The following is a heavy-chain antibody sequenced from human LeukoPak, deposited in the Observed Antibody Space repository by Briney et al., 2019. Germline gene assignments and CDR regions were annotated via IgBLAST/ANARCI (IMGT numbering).Heavy chain of an antibody. Sequence: SETLSLTCAVYGGSFSGYYWSWIRQPPGKGLEWIGEINHSGSTNYNPSLKSRVTISVDTSKNQFSLKLSSVTAADTAVYYCASPWYSSSWYSRGQGTLVTVSS. J-gene: IGHJ4*02. CDR3: ASPWYSSSWYS. CDR2: INHSGST. CDR1: GGSFSGYY. V-gene: IGHV4-34*01. D-gene: IGHD6-13*01.